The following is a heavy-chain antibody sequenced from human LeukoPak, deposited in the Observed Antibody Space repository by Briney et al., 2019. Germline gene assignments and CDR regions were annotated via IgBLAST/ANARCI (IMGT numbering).Heavy chain of an antibody. Sequence: SETLSLTCTVSGGSISSYYWSWIRQPPGKGLEWIGYIYYSGSTNYNPSLKSRVTISVDTSENQFSLKLSSVTAADTAVYYCARDVAVAGPNYSYYYYGMDVWGQGTTVTVSS. CDR2: IYYSGST. J-gene: IGHJ6*02. CDR3: ARDVAVAGPNYSYYYYGMDV. CDR1: GGSISSYY. V-gene: IGHV4-59*01. D-gene: IGHD6-19*01.